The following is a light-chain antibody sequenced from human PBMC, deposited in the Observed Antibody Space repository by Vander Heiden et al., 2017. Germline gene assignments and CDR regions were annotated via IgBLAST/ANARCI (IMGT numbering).Light chain of an antibody. CDR1: SSDVGRYNY. J-gene: IGLJ3*02. CDR2: DVS. CDR3: SSYTTSSTWV. Sequence: QSALTQPASVSGSPGQSITISCTGTSSDVGRYNYVSWYQQHPGKAPELMIYDVSNRPSGVSNRFSGSKSDNTASLTISGLQAGDEADYYCSSYTTSSTWVFGGGTKLTVL. V-gene: IGLV2-14*03.